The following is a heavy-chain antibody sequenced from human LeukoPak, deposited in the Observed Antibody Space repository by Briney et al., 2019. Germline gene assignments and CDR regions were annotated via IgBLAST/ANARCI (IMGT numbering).Heavy chain of an antibody. V-gene: IGHV3-53*01. J-gene: IGHJ4*02. CDR2: IYSGGST. CDR1: GFTVSSNY. D-gene: IGHD3-3*01. Sequence: GGSLRLSCAASGFTVSSNYMSWVRQAQGKGLEWVSVIYSGGSTYYADSVKGRFTISRDNSKNTLYLQMNSLRAEDTAVYYCAKKGITLFPIHYWGQGTLVTVSS. CDR3: AKKGITLFPIHY.